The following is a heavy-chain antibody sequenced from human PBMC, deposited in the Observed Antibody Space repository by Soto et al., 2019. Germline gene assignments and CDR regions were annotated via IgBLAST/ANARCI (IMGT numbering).Heavy chain of an antibody. J-gene: IGHJ5*02. Sequence: QITLKESGPTLVKPTQTLTLTCTFSGFSFSTPGVGVGWIRQPPGKALEWLALLYWDDAKRYSPSLKSRLTITKDTSKRQVVLTMSNMDPVDTATYYCVSGSFPNWFDPWGQGILVIVSS. CDR3: VSGSFPNWFDP. D-gene: IGHD3-10*01. CDR1: GFSFSTPGVG. V-gene: IGHV2-5*02. CDR2: LYWDDAK.